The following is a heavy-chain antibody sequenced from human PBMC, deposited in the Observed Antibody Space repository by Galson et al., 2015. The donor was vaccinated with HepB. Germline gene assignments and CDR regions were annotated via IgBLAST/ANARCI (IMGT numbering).Heavy chain of an antibody. CDR3: AREGIAAATNPVDY. CDR2: ITPIFGTA. Sequence: SVKVSCKASGGTFSTYAISWVRQAPGQGLGWMGGITPIFGTANYAQKFQGRVTITADESTSTAYMELSSLRSEDTAVYYCAREGIAAATNPVDYWGQGTQVTVSS. D-gene: IGHD6-13*01. J-gene: IGHJ4*02. V-gene: IGHV1-69*13. CDR1: GGTFSTYA.